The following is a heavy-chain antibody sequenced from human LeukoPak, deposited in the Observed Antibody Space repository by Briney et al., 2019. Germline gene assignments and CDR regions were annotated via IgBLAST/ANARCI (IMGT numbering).Heavy chain of an antibody. J-gene: IGHJ4*02. V-gene: IGHV4-59*12. CDR1: GGSISSYY. CDR2: IYYSGST. Sequence: SETLSLTCTVSGGSISSYYWSWIRQPPGKGLEWIGYIYYSGSTYYNPSLKSRVTISVDTSKNQFSLKLSSVTAADTAVYYCARDLDSSGFDYWGQGTLVTVSS. CDR3: ARDLDSSGFDY. D-gene: IGHD3-22*01.